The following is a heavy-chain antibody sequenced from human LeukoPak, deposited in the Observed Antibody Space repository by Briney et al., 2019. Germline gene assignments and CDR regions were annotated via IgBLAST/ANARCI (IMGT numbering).Heavy chain of an antibody. V-gene: IGHV1-18*01. CDR1: GYTFTSYG. Sequence: GASVKVSCKASGYTFTSYGISWVRQAPGQGLEWMGWISAYNGNTNYAQKLQGRVTMTTDTSTSTAYMELRSLRSDDTAVYYCAKSPSVGYSGYDLDYWGQGTLVTVFS. CDR3: AKSPSVGYSGYDLDY. J-gene: IGHJ4*02. CDR2: ISAYNGNT. D-gene: IGHD5-12*01.